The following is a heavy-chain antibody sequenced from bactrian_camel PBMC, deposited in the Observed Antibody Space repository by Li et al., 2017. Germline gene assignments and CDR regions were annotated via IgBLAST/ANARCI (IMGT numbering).Heavy chain of an antibody. Sequence: VQLVESGGDLVQPGGSLRLSCAASGFTFSSYSMSWVRQAPGKGLEWVSGINSGGSRTYYADSVKGRFTISRDNAKNTLYLQLNSLKTEDTAMYYCANGVNMGWSLNYWGQGTQVTVS. D-gene: IGHD3*01. CDR3: ANGVNMGWSLNY. CDR1: GFTFSSYS. V-gene: IGHV3S40*01. J-gene: IGHJ4*01. CDR2: INSGGSRT.